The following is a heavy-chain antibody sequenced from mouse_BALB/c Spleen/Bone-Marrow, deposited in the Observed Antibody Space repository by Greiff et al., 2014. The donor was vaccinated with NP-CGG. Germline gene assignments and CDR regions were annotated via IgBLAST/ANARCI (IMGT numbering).Heavy chain of an antibody. D-gene: IGHD1-1*01. CDR3: ASYGSSYYAMDY. J-gene: IGHJ4*01. CDR2: ISTYSGNT. V-gene: IGHV1-67*01. Sequence: QVQLQQSGPELVRPGVSVKISCKGSGYTFTDYAMHWVKQSQAKSLEWIGVISTYSGNTNYNQKFKGKATMTVDKSSSTAYMELARLTSEDSAIYYCASYGSSYYAMDYWGQGTSVTVSS. CDR1: GYTFTDYA.